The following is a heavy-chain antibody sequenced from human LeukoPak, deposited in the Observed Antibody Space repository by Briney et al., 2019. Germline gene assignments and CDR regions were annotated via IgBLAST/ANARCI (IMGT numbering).Heavy chain of an antibody. CDR2: IGPDGTDT. J-gene: IGHJ5*02. CDR3: ARSYCSSTSCSGPWFDP. Sequence: PGGSLRLSCAASGFIFSTSWMYWVRQAPGKGLVWVSRIGPDGTDTRYADPVKGRFTISRDNAENTLYLQMNSLRAEDTAVYYCARSYCSSTSCSGPWFDPWGQGTLVTVSS. V-gene: IGHV3-74*01. D-gene: IGHD2-2*01. CDR1: GFIFSTSW.